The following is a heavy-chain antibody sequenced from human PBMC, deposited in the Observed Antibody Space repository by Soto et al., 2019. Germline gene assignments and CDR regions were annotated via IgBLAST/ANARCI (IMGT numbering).Heavy chain of an antibody. CDR3: TASYDSSGYYPLGNDY. CDR1: GFTFGDYA. J-gene: IGHJ4*02. V-gene: IGHV3-49*03. CDR2: IRSKAYGGTT. D-gene: IGHD3-22*01. Sequence: SLRLSGTASGFTFGDYAMSWFSQARGKGLEWVGFIRSKAYGGTTEYAASVKGRFTIARDDSKSIAYLQMNSLKTEDTAVYYCTASYDSSGYYPLGNDYWGQGTLVTVSS.